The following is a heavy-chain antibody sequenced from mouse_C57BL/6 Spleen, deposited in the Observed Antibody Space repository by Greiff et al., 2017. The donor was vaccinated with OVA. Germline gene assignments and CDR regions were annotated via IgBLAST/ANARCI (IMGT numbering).Heavy chain of an antibody. D-gene: IGHD1-1*01. V-gene: IGHV5-9-1*02. CDR1: GFTFSSYA. Sequence: DVHLVESGEGLVKPGGSLKLSCAASGFTFSSYAMSWVRQTPEKRLEWVAYISSGGDYIYYADTVKGRFTISRDNARNTLYLQMSSLKSEDTAMYYCTRHGTLYAMDYWGQGTSVTVSS. J-gene: IGHJ4*01. CDR2: ISSGGDYI. CDR3: TRHGTLYAMDY.